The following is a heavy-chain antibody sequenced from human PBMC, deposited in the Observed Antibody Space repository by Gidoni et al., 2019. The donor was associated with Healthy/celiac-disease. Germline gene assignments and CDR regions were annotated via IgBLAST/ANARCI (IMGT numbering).Heavy chain of an antibody. J-gene: IGHJ6*02. CDR1: VVPFRSYS. CDR2: NSSRSSYI. V-gene: IGHV3-21*01. CDR3: ARELDRVQDSSSWFFPPLGMDV. Sequence: EVQLLESGRVLVKPGGSLRLSCAASVVPFRSYSMNCVRQAPGTGLEWVSSNSSRSSYINEADAVKGRFIISRENAKNSLYLQMNSLRAEDTSVYYWARELDRVQDSSSWFFPPLGMDVWGQGTTVTVSS. D-gene: IGHD6-13*01.